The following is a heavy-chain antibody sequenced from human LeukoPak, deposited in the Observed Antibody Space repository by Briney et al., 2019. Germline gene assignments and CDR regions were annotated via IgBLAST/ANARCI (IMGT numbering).Heavy chain of an antibody. D-gene: IGHD3-9*01. J-gene: IGHJ3*02. V-gene: IGHV3-30*04. CDR3: ASRVLDDILTDDAFDI. CDR2: ISYDGSNK. CDR1: GFTFSSYA. Sequence: PGRSLRLSCAASGFTFSSYAMHWVREAPGKGLEWVAVISYDGSNKYYADSVKGRFTISRDNSKNTLYLQMNSLRAEDTAVYYCASRVLDDILTDDAFDIWGQGTMVTVSS.